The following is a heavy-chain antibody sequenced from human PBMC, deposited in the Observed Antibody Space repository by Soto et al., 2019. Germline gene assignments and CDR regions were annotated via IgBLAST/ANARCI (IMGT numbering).Heavy chain of an antibody. CDR2: TYYRSKWYN. Sequence: SQTLSLTCAISGDSVSSYSAAWNWIRQSPSRGLEWLGGTYYRSKWYNDYAVSVRGRITINPDTSKNQFSLQLNSVTPEDTAVYYCARVLPDASDYYYYYGMDVWGQGTTVTVSS. CDR3: ARVLPDASDYYYYYGMDV. J-gene: IGHJ6*02. V-gene: IGHV6-1*01. CDR1: GDSVSSYSAA. D-gene: IGHD2-2*01.